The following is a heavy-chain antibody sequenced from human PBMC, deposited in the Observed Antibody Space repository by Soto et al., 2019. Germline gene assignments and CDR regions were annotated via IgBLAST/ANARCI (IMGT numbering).Heavy chain of an antibody. Sequence: SETLSLTCTVSGDSIRSYYWSWIRQPPGKGLEWIGYISYTGSTHYNPSLKSRVTISADTSKNQFSLKLSSVTTADTALYYCAREGVDATYYYYGMDVWGQGSRVTVSS. CDR1: GDSIRSYY. D-gene: IGHD2-15*01. V-gene: IGHV4-59*01. CDR3: AREGVDATYYYYGMDV. CDR2: ISYTGST. J-gene: IGHJ6*02.